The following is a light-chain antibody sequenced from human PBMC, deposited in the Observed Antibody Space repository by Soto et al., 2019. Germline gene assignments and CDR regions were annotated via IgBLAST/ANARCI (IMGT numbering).Light chain of an antibody. CDR1: QSISGY. CDR3: QQSYSVPYT. Sequence: DIQMTQSPSSLSASVGDRVTITCRASQSISGYLNWYQQKPGKAPKLLIYATSSLQSGVPSKFSGSTSGTDFTLTINSLQPEDFATYFCQQSYSVPYTFGQGTKLEIK. J-gene: IGKJ2*01. V-gene: IGKV1-39*01. CDR2: ATS.